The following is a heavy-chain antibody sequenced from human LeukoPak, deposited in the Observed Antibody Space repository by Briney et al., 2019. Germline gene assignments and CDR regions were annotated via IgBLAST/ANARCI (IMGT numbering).Heavy chain of an antibody. CDR2: VYYSGST. CDR3: ARNRYYYGSGSYGVPNWFDP. V-gene: IGHV4-39*01. D-gene: IGHD3-10*01. Sequence: PSETLSLTCTVSGGSISSGSYYWGWIRQPPGKGLEWIGNVYYSGSTYYNPSLKSRVTVSVDTSKNQFSLKLSSVTAADTAVYYCARNRYYYGSGSYGVPNWFDPWGQGTLVTVSS. CDR1: GGSISSGSYY. J-gene: IGHJ5*02.